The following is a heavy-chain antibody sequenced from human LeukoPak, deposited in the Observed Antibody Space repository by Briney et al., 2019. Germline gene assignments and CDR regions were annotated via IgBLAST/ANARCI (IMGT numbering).Heavy chain of an antibody. V-gene: IGHV3-66*01. CDR3: AKFYDILTGYFDY. CDR1: GFTVSSNS. D-gene: IGHD3-9*01. CDR2: IYSGGST. Sequence: GGSLRLSCAASGFTVSSNSMSWVRQAPGKGLEWVSVIYSGGSTFYADSVKGRFTISRDNSKNTLYLQMNSLRAEDTAVYYCAKFYDILTGYFDYWGQGTLVTVSS. J-gene: IGHJ4*02.